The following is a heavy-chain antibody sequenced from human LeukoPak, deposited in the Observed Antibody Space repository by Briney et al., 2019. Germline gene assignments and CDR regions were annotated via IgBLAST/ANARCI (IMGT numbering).Heavy chain of an antibody. V-gene: IGHV4-38-2*01. D-gene: IGHD6-19*01. CDR1: GYSISSGYY. J-gene: IGHJ4*02. Sequence: SETLSLTCAVSGYSISSGYYWGWIRQPPGKGLEWIGSIYHSGSTYYNPSLKSRVTISVDTSKNQFSLRLSSVTAADTPVYYCARPVADNTLHSASDYWGQGTLVTVSS. CDR2: IYHSGST. CDR3: ARPVADNTLHSASDY.